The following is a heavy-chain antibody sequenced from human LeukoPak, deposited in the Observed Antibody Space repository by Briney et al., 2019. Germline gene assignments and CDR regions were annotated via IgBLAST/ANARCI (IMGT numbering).Heavy chain of an antibody. V-gene: IGHV4-30-4*01. CDR2: IYYSGST. Sequence: SETLSLTCTVSGGSISSGDYYWSWIRQPPGKGLEWIGYIYYSGSTYYNPSLKSRVTISVDTSKNQFSLKLSSVTAADTAVYYCARGEGYYGSGSYYPLDYWGQGTLVTVSS. CDR3: ARGEGYYGSGSYYPLDY. CDR1: GGSISSGDYY. D-gene: IGHD3-10*01. J-gene: IGHJ4*02.